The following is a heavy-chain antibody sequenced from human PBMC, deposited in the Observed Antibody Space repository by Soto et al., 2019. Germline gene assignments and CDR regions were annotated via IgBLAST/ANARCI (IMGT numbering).Heavy chain of an antibody. CDR2: ISDSGST. CDR3: AREEVRVVVVAAKYYYYYYMDV. V-gene: IGHV4-59*01. D-gene: IGHD2-15*01. J-gene: IGHJ6*03. Sequence: SETLSLTCTVSGGSITSYYWSWIRQPPGKGLEWIAYISDSGSTNYNPSLRSRVTISVDTSKNQFSLKLSSMTAADTAVYYCAREEVRVVVVAAKYYYYYYMDVWGKGTTVTVSS. CDR1: GGSITSYY.